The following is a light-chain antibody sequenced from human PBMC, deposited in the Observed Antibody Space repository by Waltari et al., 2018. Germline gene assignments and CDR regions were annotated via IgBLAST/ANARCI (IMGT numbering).Light chain of an antibody. CDR3: QQYGSSPKT. V-gene: IGKV3-20*01. J-gene: IGKJ1*01. CDR1: QSVSRNN. Sequence: EIVLTQSPGTLSLSPGERATLSCRASQSVSRNNLAWYQQKPGQAPRLLVYGASSRATGIPDRFSGSGSGTDFTLTISRLEPEDFAVYFCQQYGSSPKTFGQGTKVEIK. CDR2: GAS.